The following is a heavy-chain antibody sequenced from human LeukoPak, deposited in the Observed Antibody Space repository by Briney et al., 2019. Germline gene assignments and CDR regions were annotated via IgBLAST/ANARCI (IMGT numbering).Heavy chain of an antibody. V-gene: IGHV4-59*11. CDR1: GVSITSHS. CDR2: AYFNGIT. Sequence: PSATLSLTCTVSGVSITSHSWSWIRQSPGQGLEWIGYAYFNGITNYNPSLKSRVTISVDTSKNQFSLRLSSVTAADTAVYYCARDEGSPGALDHWGQGTLVTVSS. CDR3: ARDEGSPGALDH. J-gene: IGHJ4*02. D-gene: IGHD3-10*01.